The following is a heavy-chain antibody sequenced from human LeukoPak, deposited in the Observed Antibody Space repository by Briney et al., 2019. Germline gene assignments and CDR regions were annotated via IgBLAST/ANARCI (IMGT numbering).Heavy chain of an antibody. CDR2: ISSSSSYI. Sequence: PGGSLRLSCAASGFTFSSYSMNWVRRAPGKGLEWVSSISSSSSYIYYADSIKGRFTISRDNAKNSLYLQMNSLRAEDTAVYYCARGGPAAMGMSNFDYWGQGTLVTVSS. CDR3: ARGGPAAMGMSNFDY. D-gene: IGHD2-2*01. V-gene: IGHV3-21*01. J-gene: IGHJ4*02. CDR1: GFTFSSYS.